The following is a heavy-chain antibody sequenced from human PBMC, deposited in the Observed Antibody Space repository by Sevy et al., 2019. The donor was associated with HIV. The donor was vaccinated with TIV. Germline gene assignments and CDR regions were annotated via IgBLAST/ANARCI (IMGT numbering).Heavy chain of an antibody. CDR1: GFVFSSHW. Sequence: GGSLRLSCEGSGFVFSSHWMTWVRQAPGKGLEWVANIKQDGSEKYYVDSVKGRFTISRDNAKNSLYLRMNSPRVEDTAMYYCASDYFWGQGSLVTISS. V-gene: IGHV3-7*01. D-gene: IGHD3-10*01. CDR2: IKQDGSEK. CDR3: ASDYF. J-gene: IGHJ4*02.